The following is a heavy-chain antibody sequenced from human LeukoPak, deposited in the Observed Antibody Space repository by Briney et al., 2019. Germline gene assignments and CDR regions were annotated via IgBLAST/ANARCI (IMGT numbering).Heavy chain of an antibody. Sequence: SETLSLTCAVYGGSFSGYYWSWIRQPPGKGLEWIGEINHSGSTNYNPSLKSRVTISVDTSKNQFSLKLSSVTAADTAVYYCAIGPVLTGYPADVWGKGTTVTVSS. CDR3: AIGPVLTGYPADV. CDR1: GGSFSGYY. D-gene: IGHD3-9*01. J-gene: IGHJ6*04. V-gene: IGHV4-34*01. CDR2: INHSGST.